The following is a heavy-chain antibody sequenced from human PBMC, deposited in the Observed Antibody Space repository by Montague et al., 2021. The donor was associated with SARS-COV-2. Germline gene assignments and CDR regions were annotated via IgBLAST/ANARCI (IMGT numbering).Heavy chain of an antibody. D-gene: IGHD3-16*01. Sequence: SETLSLTCTVSGGSISSYYWSWIRQPPGKGLEWIGYIYYSGSTNYNPSLKSRVTISVDTSKNQFSLKLSSVTAADTATYYCGRDSVSYGLDVWGQGTTVTVSS. J-gene: IGHJ6*02. CDR1: GGSISSYY. CDR2: IYYSGST. CDR3: GRDSVSYGLDV. V-gene: IGHV4-59*12.